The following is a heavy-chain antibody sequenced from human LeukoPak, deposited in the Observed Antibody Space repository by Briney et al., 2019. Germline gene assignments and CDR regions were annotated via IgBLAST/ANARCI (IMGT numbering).Heavy chain of an antibody. V-gene: IGHV3-30*03. D-gene: IGHD2-2*01. J-gene: IGHJ4*02. Sequence: GGSLRLSCAAPGFTFSSYGMHWVRQAPGKGLEWVAVISYDGSNKYYADSVKGRFTISRDNSKNTLYLQMNSLRAEDTAVYYCARGCSSTSCKYSSGWYFNFDYWGQGTLVTVSS. CDR1: GFTFSSYG. CDR2: ISYDGSNK. CDR3: ARGCSSTSCKYSSGWYFNFDY.